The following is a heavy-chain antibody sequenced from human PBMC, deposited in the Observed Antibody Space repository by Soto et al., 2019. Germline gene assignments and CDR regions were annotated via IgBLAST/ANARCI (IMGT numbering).Heavy chain of an antibody. V-gene: IGHV3-30*18. CDR1: GFTFSSYG. CDR3: AKDKLPRLGEAEIDY. D-gene: IGHD1-7*01. J-gene: IGHJ4*02. CDR2: ISYDGSNK. Sequence: QVQLVESGGGVVQPGRSLRLSCAASGFTFSSYGMHWVRQAPGKGLEWVAVISYDGSNKYYADSVKGRFTISRDNSKNTLYRQMNSLRAEDTAVYYCAKDKLPRLGEAEIDYWGQGTLVTVSS.